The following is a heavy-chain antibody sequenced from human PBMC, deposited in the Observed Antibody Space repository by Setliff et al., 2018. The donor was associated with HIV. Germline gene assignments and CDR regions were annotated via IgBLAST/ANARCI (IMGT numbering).Heavy chain of an antibody. J-gene: IGHJ4*02. CDR1: GDSFSNSDYY. CDR3: ARGRGGNYFDS. V-gene: IGHV4-39*07. Sequence: SETLSLTCTVSGDSFSNSDYYWAWIRQPPGKGLEWIATIYNSGSTYYNPSLTTRVTISVDTSKNQISLKVNPVTAADTAVYFCARGRGGNYFDSWGQGTLVTVS. CDR2: IYNSGST.